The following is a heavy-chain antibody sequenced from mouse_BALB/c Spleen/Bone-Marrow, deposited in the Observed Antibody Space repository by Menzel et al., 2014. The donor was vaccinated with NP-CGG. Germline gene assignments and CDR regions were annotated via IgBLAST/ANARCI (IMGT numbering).Heavy chain of an antibody. Sequence: VQLVESGGGVVEPGGSMKLSCAASGFNFSDAWMVWFRQSPEKGLEWVADMRSKANNHATYYAESVKGKFTISRDESKSTVYLQMNSLRAEDTGIYYCAFRSLYGVYAMDYWGQGTSVTVSS. CDR3: AFRSLYGVYAMDY. V-gene: IGHV6-6*01. CDR2: MRSKANNHAT. CDR1: GFNFSDAW. J-gene: IGHJ4*01. D-gene: IGHD6-1*01.